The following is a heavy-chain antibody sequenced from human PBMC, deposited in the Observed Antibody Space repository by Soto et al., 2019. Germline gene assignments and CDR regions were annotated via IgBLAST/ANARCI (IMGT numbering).Heavy chain of an antibody. V-gene: IGHV3-30*18. D-gene: IGHD6-19*01. J-gene: IGHJ4*02. Sequence: VQLVESGGGVVQPGRALRLSCAASGFTFSDYAMHWVRQAPGKGLEWVAVVSHDGRNTHYADSVKGRFTISRDSSKNTVSLEMASLRVEETAVYYCAKGGRQWLVTSDFNYWGQGPLVTVSS. CDR3: AKGGRQWLVTSDFNY. CDR2: VSHDGRNT. CDR1: GFTFSDYA.